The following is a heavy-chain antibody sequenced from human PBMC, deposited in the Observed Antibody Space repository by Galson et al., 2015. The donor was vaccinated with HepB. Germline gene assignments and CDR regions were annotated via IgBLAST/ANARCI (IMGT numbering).Heavy chain of an antibody. CDR3: AREGLGACSSTSCYQGVWGNYYYYYYMDV. D-gene: IGHD2-2*01. V-gene: IGHV3-30-3*01. J-gene: IGHJ6*03. CDR1: GFTFSSYA. CDR2: ISYDGSNK. Sequence: SLRLSCAASGFTFSSYAMHWVRQAPGKGLEWVAVISYDGSNKYYADSVKGRFTISRDNSKNTLYLQMNSLRAEDTAVYYCAREGLGACSSTSCYQGVWGNYYYYYYMDVWGKGTTVTVSS.